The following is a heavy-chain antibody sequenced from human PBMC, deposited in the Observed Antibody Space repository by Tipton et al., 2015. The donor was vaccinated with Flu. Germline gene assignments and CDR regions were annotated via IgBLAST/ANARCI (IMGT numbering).Heavy chain of an antibody. J-gene: IGHJ4*02. CDR2: IYTSGGT. V-gene: IGHV4-4*07. D-gene: IGHD3-10*01. CDR3: ARGSGSGTFMIFDF. CDR1: GGSLSSYY. Sequence: LRLSCTVSGGSLSSYYWSWIRQPAGKGLEWIGRIYTSGGTKFNPSLRGRLTMSVDASKEEFSLKLSSVTAADTAVYYCARGSGSGTFMIFDFWGQGTLVTVSS.